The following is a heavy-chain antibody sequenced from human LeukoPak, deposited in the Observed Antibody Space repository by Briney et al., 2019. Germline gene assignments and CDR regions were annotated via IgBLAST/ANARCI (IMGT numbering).Heavy chain of an antibody. CDR2: ISTSGSTI. CDR1: GFIFSSYE. CDR3: ARYSSSWYATDY. V-gene: IGHV3-48*03. Sequence: PGGSLRLSCAGTGFIFSSYEMNWVRRAPGKGLEWVSYISTSGSTIYYADSVKGRFTMPRDNAKNSLYLQMNSLSAEDTAVYYCARYSSSWYATDYWGQGTLVTVSS. D-gene: IGHD6-13*01. J-gene: IGHJ4*02.